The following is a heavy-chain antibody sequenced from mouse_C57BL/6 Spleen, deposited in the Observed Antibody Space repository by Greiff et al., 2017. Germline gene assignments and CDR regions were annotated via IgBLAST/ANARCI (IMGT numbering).Heavy chain of an antibody. CDR1: GYSFTGYY. CDR3: AREDGFAY. Sequence: EVQLVESGPELVKPGASVKISCKASGYSFTGYYMNWVKQSPEKSLEWIGEINPSTGGTTYNQKFKAKATLTVDKSSSTAYMQLKSLTSEDSAVYYCAREDGFAYWGQGTLVTVSA. V-gene: IGHV1-42*01. CDR2: INPSTGGT. D-gene: IGHD2-3*01. J-gene: IGHJ3*01.